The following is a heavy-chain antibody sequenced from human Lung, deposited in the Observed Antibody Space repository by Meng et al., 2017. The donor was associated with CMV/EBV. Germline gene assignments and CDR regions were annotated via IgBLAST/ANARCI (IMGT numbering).Heavy chain of an antibody. J-gene: IGHJ4*02. Sequence: SETLSLTCAVSGGSFSHNYWSWIRQPPGKGLEWIGEVNHRGSSNYNPSLMSRVTISVDTSKKQCSLKMSSVTAADTAVYYCAREAAGDYDSSGPVDYWGQGTLVTVS. CDR1: GGSFSHNY. CDR3: AREAAGDYDSSGPVDY. D-gene: IGHD3-22*01. V-gene: IGHV4-34*01. CDR2: VNHRGSS.